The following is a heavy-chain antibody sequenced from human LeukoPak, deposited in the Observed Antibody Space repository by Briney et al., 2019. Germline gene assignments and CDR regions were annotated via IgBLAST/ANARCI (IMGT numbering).Heavy chain of an antibody. CDR3: ARAVLRYYDSSGIDAFDI. Sequence: SGGSLRLSCAASGFTFDDYGMSWVRHAPGKGLEWVSGINWNGGSTGYADSVKGRFTISRDNAKNSLYLQMNSLRAEDTALYYCARAVLRYYDSSGIDAFDIWGQGTMVTVSS. V-gene: IGHV3-20*04. D-gene: IGHD3-22*01. CDR2: INWNGGST. CDR1: GFTFDDYG. J-gene: IGHJ3*02.